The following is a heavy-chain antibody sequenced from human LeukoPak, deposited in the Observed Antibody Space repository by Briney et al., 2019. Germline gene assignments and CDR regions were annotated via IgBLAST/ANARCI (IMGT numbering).Heavy chain of an antibody. D-gene: IGHD3-22*01. CDR3: AKGLPDYYDSSGYLPYYYYGMDV. J-gene: IGHJ6*02. CDR1: GFTFDDYT. V-gene: IGHV3-43*01. Sequence: GGSLRLSCAASGFTFDDYTMHWVRQAPGKGLEWVSLISWDGGSTYYADSVKGRFTISRDNSKNSLYLQMNSLRTEDTALYYCAKGLPDYYDSSGYLPYYYYGMDVWGQGTTVTVSS. CDR2: ISWDGGST.